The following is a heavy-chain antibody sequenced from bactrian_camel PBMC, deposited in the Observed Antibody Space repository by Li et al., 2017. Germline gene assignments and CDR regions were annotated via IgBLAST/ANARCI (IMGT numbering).Heavy chain of an antibody. V-gene: IGHV3S59*01. CDR1: GFTFSSYS. CDR2: LEHGGIT. Sequence: EVQLVESGGGSVPAGGSPRLSCGASGFTFSSYSMAWFRQSPGKEREGIAALEHGGITTYAPSVKGRFTISRDNAENTVYLQMDSLRSEDTAVCYCVRREVDGLCTNGLRGQGPRSPSP. D-gene: IGHD5*01. J-gene: IGHJ4*01.